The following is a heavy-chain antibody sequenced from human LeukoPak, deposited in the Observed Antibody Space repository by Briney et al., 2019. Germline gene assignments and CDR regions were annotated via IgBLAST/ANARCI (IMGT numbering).Heavy chain of an antibody. CDR2: FYSSGST. V-gene: IGHV4-4*07. CDR3: ARDPTYYYDDSGFT. J-gene: IGHJ4*02. D-gene: IGHD3-22*01. CDR1: GGSISSYY. Sequence: PSETLSLTCTVSGGSISSYYWSWIRQPAGKGLEWIGRFYSSGSTNYNPSLQSRVTISVDTSKNQFSLKLSSVTAADTAVYYCARDPTYYYDDSGFTWGQGTLVTVSS.